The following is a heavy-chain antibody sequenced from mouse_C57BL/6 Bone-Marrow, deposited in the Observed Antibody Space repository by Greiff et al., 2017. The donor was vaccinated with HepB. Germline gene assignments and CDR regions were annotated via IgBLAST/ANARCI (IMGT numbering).Heavy chain of an antibody. CDR1: GYAFRSSW. V-gene: IGHV1-82*01. CDR3: ARWLLRGYFDV. J-gene: IGHJ1*03. CDR2: IYPGDGDT. D-gene: IGHD2-3*01. Sequence: QVQLQQSGPELVKPGASVKISCKASGYAFRSSWMNWVKQRPGKGLEWIGRIYPGDGDTNYNGKFKGKATMTADTSSSTAYMQLSSLTSEDSAVYFCARWLLRGYFDVWGTGTTVTVSS.